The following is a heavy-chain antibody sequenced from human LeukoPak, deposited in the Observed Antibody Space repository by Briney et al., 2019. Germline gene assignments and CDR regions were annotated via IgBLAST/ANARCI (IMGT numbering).Heavy chain of an antibody. D-gene: IGHD6-19*01. CDR1: GYTFTSYY. CDR3: ASTAYSRGVQYWYFDL. CDR2: INPSGGST. Sequence: ASVKVSCKASGYTFTSYYMHWVRQSPGQGLEWIGIINPSGGSTSYAQKFQGRVTMTRDMSTSTVYMELSSLRSEDTAVYYCASTAYSRGVQYWYFDLWGRGTLVTVSS. V-gene: IGHV1-46*01. J-gene: IGHJ2*01.